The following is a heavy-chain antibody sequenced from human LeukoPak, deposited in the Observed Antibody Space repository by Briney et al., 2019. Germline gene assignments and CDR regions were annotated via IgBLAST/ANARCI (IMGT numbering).Heavy chain of an antibody. V-gene: IGHV3-74*01. CDR1: GFTFSSYW. Sequence: AGGSLRLSCAASGFTFSSYWMHWVRQAPGKGLVWVSRINSDGSSTSYADSVKGRFTISTDSAKNTLYLQMNSLRAEDTAVYYCARAGGFLEWLLADYFDHWGQGTLVTVSS. CDR2: INSDGSST. J-gene: IGHJ4*02. D-gene: IGHD3-3*01. CDR3: ARAGGFLEWLLADYFDH.